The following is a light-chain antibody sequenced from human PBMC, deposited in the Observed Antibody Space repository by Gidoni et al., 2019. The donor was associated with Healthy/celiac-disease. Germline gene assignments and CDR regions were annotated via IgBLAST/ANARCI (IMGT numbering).Light chain of an antibody. CDR2: EDT. Sequence: NFMLTQPHSVSESPGKTVTISCTRSSGSIASNYVQWYPQRPGSSPTTVIYEDTQRPSGVPDRFSGSIDSSSNSASLTISGLKTEDEADYYCQSYDSSNQGVFGGGTKLTVL. CDR1: SGSIASNY. CDR3: QSYDSSNQGV. V-gene: IGLV6-57*01. J-gene: IGLJ3*02.